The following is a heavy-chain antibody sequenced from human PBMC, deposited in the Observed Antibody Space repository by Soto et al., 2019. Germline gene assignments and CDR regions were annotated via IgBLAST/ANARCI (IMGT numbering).Heavy chain of an antibody. CDR1: GGSISSGDYY. Sequence: TLSLTCTVSGGSISSGDYYWSWIRQPPGKGLEWIGYIYYSGSTYYNPSLKSRVTLSVDTSKNQFSLKLSSVTAADTAVYYCARDLPITGTTWGVVGMDVWGQGTTVTVSS. V-gene: IGHV4-30-4*01. J-gene: IGHJ6*02. CDR3: ARDLPITGTTWGVVGMDV. CDR2: IYYSGST. D-gene: IGHD1-7*01.